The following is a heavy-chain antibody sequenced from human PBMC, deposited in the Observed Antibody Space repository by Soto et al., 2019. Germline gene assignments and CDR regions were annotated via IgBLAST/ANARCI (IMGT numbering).Heavy chain of an antibody. J-gene: IGHJ3*02. V-gene: IGHV3-74*01. Sequence: PGGSLRLSCAASGVTFCSDWLHWVRKPPGKGLGWVSRINTDGTGTSYADSVKGRFTISRDNAKNSLYLQMNSLRAEDTAVYYCARGDYYDSSGPFSDAFDIWGQGTMVTVSS. CDR2: INTDGTGT. CDR1: GVTFCSDW. D-gene: IGHD3-22*01. CDR3: ARGDYYDSSGPFSDAFDI.